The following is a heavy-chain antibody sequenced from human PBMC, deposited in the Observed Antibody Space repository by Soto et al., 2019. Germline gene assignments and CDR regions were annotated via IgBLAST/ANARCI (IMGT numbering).Heavy chain of an antibody. V-gene: IGHV3-33*01. J-gene: IGHJ4*02. CDR1: GFTFSSYG. CDR2: IWYDGSNK. D-gene: IGHD3-3*01. CDR3: VRGGPLYDFWSGYSLASDY. Sequence: QVQLVESGGGVVQPGRSLRLSCAASGFTFSSYGMHWVRQAPGKGLEWVAVIWYDGSNKYYADSVKGRFTISRDNSKNTPYLQMNSLRAEDTAVYYWVRGGPLYDFWSGYSLASDYWGQGTLVTVSA.